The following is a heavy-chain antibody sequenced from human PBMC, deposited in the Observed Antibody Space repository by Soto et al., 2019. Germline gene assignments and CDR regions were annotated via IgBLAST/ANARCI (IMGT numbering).Heavy chain of an antibody. CDR3: VRYCTRQPGQWVAP. CDR2: IHPNSGET. D-gene: IGHD6-19*01. J-gene: IGHJ4*02. Sequence: VSVHLSCQASGSTFPDLYGSWVRKAPRHAPEYMGWIHPNSGETKYVETFQGRVNRTRGTAISSAYLELRRLTSDDTAGYFCVRYCTRQPGQWVAPRVQGT. V-gene: IGHV1-2*02. CDR1: GSTFPDLY.